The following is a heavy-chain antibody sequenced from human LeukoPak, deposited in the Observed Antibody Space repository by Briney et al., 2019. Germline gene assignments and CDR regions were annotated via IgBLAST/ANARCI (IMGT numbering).Heavy chain of an antibody. D-gene: IGHD6-6*01. J-gene: IGHJ4*02. CDR1: GFTFSSYS. CDR3: ARSPRSSSRGAFDY. V-gene: IGHV3-21*01. CDR2: ISSSSYI. Sequence: GGSLRLSCAASGFTFSSYSMNWVRQAPGKGLEWVSSISSSSYIYYADSVKGRFTISRDNSKNTLYLQMSSLRAEDTAVYYCARSPRSSSRGAFDYWGQGTLVTVSS.